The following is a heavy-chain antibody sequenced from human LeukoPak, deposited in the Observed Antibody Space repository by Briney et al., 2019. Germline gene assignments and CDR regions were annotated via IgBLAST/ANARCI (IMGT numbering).Heavy chain of an antibody. CDR1: GFTFSSYS. J-gene: IGHJ4*02. V-gene: IGHV3-21*01. CDR2: ISSSSSYI. D-gene: IGHD1-26*01. CDR3: ARDFGGSYTSDY. Sequence: PGGSLRLSCAASGFTFSSYSMNWVRQAPGKGLEWVSSISSSSSYIYYADSVKGRFTISRDNAKNSLYLQMNSLRAEDTAVYYCARDFGGSYTSDYWGQGTLVTVSS.